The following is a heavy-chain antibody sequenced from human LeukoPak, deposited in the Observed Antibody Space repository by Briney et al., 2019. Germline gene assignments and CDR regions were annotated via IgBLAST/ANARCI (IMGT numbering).Heavy chain of an antibody. V-gene: IGHV3-30-3*01. D-gene: IGHD3-10*01. CDR2: ISKDGSDK. J-gene: IGHJ4*02. CDR3: AREGYYGSGSPPSLYFDY. CDR1: GFTFSDYA. Sequence: PGGSLRLSCAASGFTFSDYAMHWVRQAPGKGLEWVAVISKDGSDKYYPGSVRGRFTISRDNSKNTIYLQMDSLRAEDTAIYYCAREGYYGSGSPPSLYFDYWGQGTLVTVSS.